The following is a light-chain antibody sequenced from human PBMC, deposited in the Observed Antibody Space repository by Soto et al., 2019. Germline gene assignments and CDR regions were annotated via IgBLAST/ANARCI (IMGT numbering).Light chain of an antibody. V-gene: IGKV3-20*01. J-gene: IGKJ3*01. CDR1: QSVSSSY. CDR3: QQYGSSPT. Sequence: EILLTQSPGTPSLSPGERATLSCRASQSVSSSYLAWYQQKPGQAPRLLIYGASSRATGIPDRFSGSGSGTDFTLTISRLEPEDFAVYYCQQYGSSPTFGPGTKVDIK. CDR2: GAS.